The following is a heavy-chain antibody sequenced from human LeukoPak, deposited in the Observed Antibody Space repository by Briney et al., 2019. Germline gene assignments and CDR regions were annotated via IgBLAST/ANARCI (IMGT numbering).Heavy chain of an antibody. V-gene: IGHV3-48*03. J-gene: IGHJ4*02. CDR1: GFTFSSYE. CDR2: ISSSGSTI. D-gene: IGHD1-20*01. CDR3: AREDGYNWNYGY. Sequence: GGSLRLSCAASGFTFSSYEMNWVRQAPGKGLEWVSYISSSGSTIYYADSVKGRFTISRGNAKNSLYLQMNSLRAEDTAVYYCAREDGYNWNYGYWGQGTLVTVSS.